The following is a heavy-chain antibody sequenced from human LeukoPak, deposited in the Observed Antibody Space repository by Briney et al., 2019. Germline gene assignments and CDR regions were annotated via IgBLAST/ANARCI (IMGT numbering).Heavy chain of an antibody. D-gene: IGHD3-3*01. CDR1: GFTFNTYT. Sequence: GSLRLSCAASGFTFNTYTVNWVRQAPGKGREWVSAISSNNRYIYYASSVKGRFSISRDNAQNSLYLQMNSLRVEDTAIYYCARDSLQFDVDFRSGFYAFDIWGQGTMVTVSS. V-gene: IGHV3-21*01. CDR3: ARDSLQFDVDFRSGFYAFDI. CDR2: ISSNNRYI. J-gene: IGHJ3*02.